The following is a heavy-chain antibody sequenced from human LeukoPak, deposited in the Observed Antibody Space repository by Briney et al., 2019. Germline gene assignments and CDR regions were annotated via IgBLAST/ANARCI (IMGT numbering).Heavy chain of an antibody. CDR3: ASAVAGAFDY. D-gene: IGHD6-19*01. J-gene: IGHJ4*02. CDR2: ITWDGGST. CDR1: GFTFDDYA. V-gene: IGHV3-43D*03. Sequence: PGGSLRLSCAASGFTFDDYAMHWVRQAPGKGLEWVSLITWDGGSTYYADSVKGRFTISRDNSKNSLYLQMNSLRAEDTALYYCASAVAGAFDYWGQGPLVTVSS.